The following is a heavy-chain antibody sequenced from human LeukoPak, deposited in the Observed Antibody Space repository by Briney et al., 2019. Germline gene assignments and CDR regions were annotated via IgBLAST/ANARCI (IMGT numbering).Heavy chain of an antibody. CDR2: IWYDGSNK. CDR1: GFTFSSYG. Sequence: PGGSLRLSCAASGFTFSSYGMNWVRQAPGKGLEWVAVIWYDGSNKYYVDSVKGRFTISRDNSKNTLYLQMNSLRAEDTAVYYCARGYYGSGISLDYWGQGTLVTVSS. V-gene: IGHV3-33*01. D-gene: IGHD3-10*01. J-gene: IGHJ4*02. CDR3: ARGYYGSGISLDY.